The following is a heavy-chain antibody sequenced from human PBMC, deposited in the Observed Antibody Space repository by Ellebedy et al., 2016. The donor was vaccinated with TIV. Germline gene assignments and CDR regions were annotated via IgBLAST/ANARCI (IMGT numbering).Heavy chain of an antibody. CDR1: GDSIGSGSYF. J-gene: IGHJ6*02. CDR2: INYSGST. CDR3: ARSPSYSSGWYPDLEEYYYYGMDV. Sequence: MPSETLSLTCTVSGDSIGSGSYFWGWIRQPPGKGLEWIGSINYSGSTYYNANHKSRVTISLDTSKNQFSLRLSSVTAADTAVYYCARSPSYSSGWYPDLEEYYYYGMDVWGQGTTVTVSS. V-gene: IGHV4-39*07. D-gene: IGHD6-19*01.